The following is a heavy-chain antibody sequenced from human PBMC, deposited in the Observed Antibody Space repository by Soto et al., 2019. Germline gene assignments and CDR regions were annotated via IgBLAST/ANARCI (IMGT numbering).Heavy chain of an antibody. CDR1: GGSISSSNW. Sequence: PSETLSLTCAVSGGSISSSNWWSWVRQPPGKGLEWIGEIYHSGSTNYNPSLKSRVTISVDKSKNQFSLKLSSVTAADTAVYYCARGNYDILTGHHYLDYWGQGTLVTVSS. J-gene: IGHJ4*02. D-gene: IGHD3-9*01. CDR3: ARGNYDILTGHHYLDY. V-gene: IGHV4-4*02. CDR2: IYHSGST.